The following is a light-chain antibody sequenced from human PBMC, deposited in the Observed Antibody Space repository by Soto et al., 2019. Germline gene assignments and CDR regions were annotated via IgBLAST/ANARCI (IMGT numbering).Light chain of an antibody. CDR2: DAS. CDR3: HHRSSWT. CDR1: QGLSRY. J-gene: IGKJ1*01. Sequence: EIVLTQSPATLSLSPGERATLSCRSTQGLSRYLARYQKKPGQAPRLLIYDASNRATGIPARLIGSGSGTDFNLSLSSLEPEDLSFDYCHHRSSWTFAQGTKVDIK. V-gene: IGKV3-11*01.